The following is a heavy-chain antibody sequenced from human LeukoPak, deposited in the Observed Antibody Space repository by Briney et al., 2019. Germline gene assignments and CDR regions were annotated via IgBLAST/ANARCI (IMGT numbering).Heavy chain of an antibody. J-gene: IGHJ4*02. CDR2: IGTAGDT. Sequence: GGSLRLSCAASGFTFSSYDMHWVRQATGKGLEWVSAIGTAGDTYYPGSVKGRFTISRENAKSSLYLQMNSLRAGDTAVYYCARALLSGDYGGLAYYFDYWGQGTLVTVSS. CDR1: GFTFSSYD. V-gene: IGHV3-13*01. CDR3: ARALLSGDYGGLAYYFDY. D-gene: IGHD4-23*01.